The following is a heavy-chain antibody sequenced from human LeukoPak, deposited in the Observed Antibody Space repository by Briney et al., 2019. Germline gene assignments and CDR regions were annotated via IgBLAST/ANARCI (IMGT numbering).Heavy chain of an antibody. D-gene: IGHD2-8*01. CDR3: ARLIVGCTDGVCYKGHLY. CDR1: RDYIRHIDYY. CDR2: VYKSGTT. Sequence: PSETLSLTCSVSRDYIRHIDYYWVWIRRPPGTGLEWIGNVYKSGTTSYNPSLSSRVTMSIDTSKSQFSLRVNSVTAADSAVYYCARLIVGCTDGVCYKGHLYWGQGTLVTVSS. J-gene: IGHJ4*02. V-gene: IGHV4-39*07.